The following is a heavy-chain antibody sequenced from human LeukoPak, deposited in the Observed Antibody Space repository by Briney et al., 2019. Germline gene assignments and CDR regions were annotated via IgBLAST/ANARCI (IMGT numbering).Heavy chain of an antibody. CDR2: IYYSGST. CDR3: ARVGRGYYYDSSGYYPLDY. D-gene: IGHD3-22*01. CDR1: GGSISSSSYY. Sequence: SETLSLTCTDSGGSISSSSYYWGWIRQPPGKGLEWIGSIYYSGSTYYNPSLKSRVTISVDTSKNQFSLKLSSVTAADTAVYYCARVGRGYYYDSSGYYPLDYWGQGTLVTVSS. J-gene: IGHJ4*02. V-gene: IGHV4-39*07.